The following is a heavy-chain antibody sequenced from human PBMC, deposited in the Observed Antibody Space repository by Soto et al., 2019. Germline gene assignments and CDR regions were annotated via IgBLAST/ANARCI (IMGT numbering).Heavy chain of an antibody. Sequence: QVQLQESGPGLVKPSQTLSLTCSVSGASINTGGFYWSWVRQYPGKGLDWIGYCSHTGSRYLNPSLRSRITISLDTPNNQFSLRLTSVTAADTAVYYCARVKVTTESFDSWGQGSLVTVSS. D-gene: IGHD4-17*01. CDR2: CSHTGSR. V-gene: IGHV4-31*03. J-gene: IGHJ4*02. CDR1: GASINTGGFY. CDR3: ARVKVTTESFDS.